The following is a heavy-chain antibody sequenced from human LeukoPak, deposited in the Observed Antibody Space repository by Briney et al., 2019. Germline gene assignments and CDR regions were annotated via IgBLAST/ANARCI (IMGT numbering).Heavy chain of an antibody. CDR3: ASLTWSSDYFDY. Sequence: SETLSLTCTVSGGSISSSSYYWGWIRQPPGKGMEWIGSIYYSGSTYYKPSLKSRVTISADTSKNQFSLKLSSVTAADTAVYYCASLTWSSDYFDYWGQGTLVTVSS. D-gene: IGHD1-26*01. CDR1: GGSISSSSYY. CDR2: IYYSGST. J-gene: IGHJ4*02. V-gene: IGHV4-39*01.